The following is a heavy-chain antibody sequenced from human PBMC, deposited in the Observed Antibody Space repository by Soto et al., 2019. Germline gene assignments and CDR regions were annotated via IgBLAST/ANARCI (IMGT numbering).Heavy chain of an antibody. Sequence: QVQLVESGGGLVKPGGSLRLSCAASGFTFSAYYMSWIRQATGKGLEWVSYISNSGSTIYYVDSVKGRFTISRDNARNSLYLQVNSMRAEDTAVYYCAIGGKQPRIRTWGQGILVTVSS. CDR2: ISNSGSTI. V-gene: IGHV3-11*01. CDR1: GFTFSAYY. J-gene: IGHJ5*02. D-gene: IGHD1-26*01. CDR3: AIGGKQPRIRT.